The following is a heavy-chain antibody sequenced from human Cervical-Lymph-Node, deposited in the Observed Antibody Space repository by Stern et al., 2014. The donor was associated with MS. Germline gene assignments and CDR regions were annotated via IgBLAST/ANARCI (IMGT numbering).Heavy chain of an antibody. CDR3: ARRAGGSDNYFDP. CDR1: GGSIISGDFY. Sequence: QVQLQESGPGLVKPSQTLSLTCTVSGGSIISGDFYWSWIRQLPGKGLEWIGFIYYSGSTYYNPSLNSRVTISVDTATNQFSLKLSSVTAADTAVYYCARRAGGSDNYFDPWGQGTLVTVSS. CDR2: IYYSGST. J-gene: IGHJ5*02. D-gene: IGHD4/OR15-4a*01. V-gene: IGHV4-31*03.